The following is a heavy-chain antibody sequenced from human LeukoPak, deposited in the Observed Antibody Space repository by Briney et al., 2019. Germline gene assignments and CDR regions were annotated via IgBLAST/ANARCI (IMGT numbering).Heavy chain of an antibody. CDR1: ADSFSSHY. CDR2: ISYIGST. Sequence: SETLSLTCAVSADSFSSHYWTWIRQPPGKGLEWIGYISYIGSTNYNPSLKSRVTISIDTSKNQFSLKLSSVTAADTAVYYCARDLVTVAKGFDIWGQGTMVSVSS. D-gene: IGHD4-17*01. J-gene: IGHJ3*02. V-gene: IGHV4-59*11. CDR3: ARDLVTVAKGFDI.